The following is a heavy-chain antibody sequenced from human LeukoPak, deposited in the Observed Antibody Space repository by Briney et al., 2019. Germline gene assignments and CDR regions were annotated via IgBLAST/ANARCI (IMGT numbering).Heavy chain of an antibody. J-gene: IGHJ4*02. D-gene: IGHD1-26*01. Sequence: GGSLRLSCAASGFTFSSYAMSWVRQAPGKGLEWVSGISGSGGSTYYADSVKGRFTISRDNSKNTLYLQMNSLRAEDTAVYYCAKKVGLTTSNFDYWGQGTLVTVSS. CDR2: ISGSGGST. CDR3: AKKVGLTTSNFDY. V-gene: IGHV3-23*01. CDR1: GFTFSSYA.